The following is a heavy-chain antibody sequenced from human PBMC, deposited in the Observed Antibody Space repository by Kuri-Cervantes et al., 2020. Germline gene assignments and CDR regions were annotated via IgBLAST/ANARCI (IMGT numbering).Heavy chain of an antibody. CDR1: GGSISSYY. CDR2: IYYSGST. V-gene: IGHV4-59*08. Sequence: GSLRLSCTVSGGSISSYYWSWIRQPPGKGLEWIGYIYYSGSTNYNPSLKSRVTISVDTSKNQFSLKLSSVTAADTAVYYCARVEAMTTVTPGYRYYFDYWGQGTLVTVSS. D-gene: IGHD4-11*01. CDR3: ARVEAMTTVTPGYRYYFDY. J-gene: IGHJ4*02.